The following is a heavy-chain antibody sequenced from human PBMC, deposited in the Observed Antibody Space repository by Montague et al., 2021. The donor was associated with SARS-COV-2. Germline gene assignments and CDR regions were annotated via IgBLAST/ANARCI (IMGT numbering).Heavy chain of an antibody. V-gene: IGHV4-31*03. J-gene: IGHJ3*02. CDR2: IYYSGST. CDR3: ARVHFVSSGWYPDAFDI. CDR1: GGSINSGGYY. Sequence: TLSLTCTVSGGSINSGGYYWSWIRQHPGKGLEWIGYIYYSGSTYYNPSLKSRLTISVGTSKNQFSLKLSSVTAADTAVYYCARVHFVSSGWYPDAFDIWGQGTMVTVSS. D-gene: IGHD6-19*01.